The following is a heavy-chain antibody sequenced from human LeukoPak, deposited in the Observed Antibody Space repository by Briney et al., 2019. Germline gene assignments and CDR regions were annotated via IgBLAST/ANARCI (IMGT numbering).Heavy chain of an antibody. CDR1: AGSISSYY. V-gene: IGHV4-59*01. CDR2: IYYSGST. CDR3: ARTHDYGDYPTTYFDY. J-gene: IGHJ4*02. Sequence: ASETLSLTCTVSAGSISSYYWSWIRQPPGKGLEWIGYIYYSGSTNYNPSLKSRVTMSVDTSKNQFSLKLSSVTAADTAVYYCARTHDYGDYPTTYFDYWGQGTLVTVSS. D-gene: IGHD4-17*01.